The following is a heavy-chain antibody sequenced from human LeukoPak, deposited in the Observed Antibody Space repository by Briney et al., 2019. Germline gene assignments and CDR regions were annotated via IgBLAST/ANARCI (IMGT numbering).Heavy chain of an antibody. CDR1: GGSISRSSYY. CDR2: IYYSGST. D-gene: IGHD1-1*01. CDR3: AREMYNWNGIDY. J-gene: IGHJ4*02. Sequence: SETLSLTCTVSGGSISRSSYYWGWIRQPPGKGLEWIGSIYYSGSTYYNPSLKSRVTISGDTSKNQFSLKLSSVTAADTAVYYCAREMYNWNGIDYWGQGTLVTVSS. V-gene: IGHV4-39*02.